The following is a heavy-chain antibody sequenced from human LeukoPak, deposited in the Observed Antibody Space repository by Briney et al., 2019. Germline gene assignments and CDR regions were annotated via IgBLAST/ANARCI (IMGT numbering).Heavy chain of an antibody. V-gene: IGHV5-10-1*01. Sequence: GESLRISCKGSGYSFTSYWNSWVRQMPGKGLEWMGRIDPSDSYTNYSPSFQGHVTISADKSISTAYLQWSRLKASDTATYYTARHLTTYDSSGVDNWGQGTLVTVSS. D-gene: IGHD3-22*01. CDR3: ARHLTTYDSSGVDN. CDR2: IDPSDSYT. CDR1: GYSFTSYW. J-gene: IGHJ4*02.